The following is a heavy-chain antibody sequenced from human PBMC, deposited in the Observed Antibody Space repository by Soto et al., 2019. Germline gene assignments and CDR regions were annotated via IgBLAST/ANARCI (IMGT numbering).Heavy chain of an antibody. CDR2: INPSGGST. Sequence: ASVKVSCKGSGSTFIRYYMHWVRQANGQRLEWMGIINPSGGSTSYAQKFQGRVTMTRDTSTSTVYMELSSLRSEDTSVYFCARGEDSSSDVNFIFFNYWGKGPLFTSPQ. D-gene: IGHD6-13*01. CDR1: GSTFIRYY. V-gene: IGHV1-46*03. J-gene: IGHJ4*02. CDR3: ARGEDSSSDVNFIFFNY.